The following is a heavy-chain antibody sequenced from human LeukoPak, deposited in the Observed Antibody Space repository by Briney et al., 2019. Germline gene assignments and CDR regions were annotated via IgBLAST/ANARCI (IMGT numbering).Heavy chain of an antibody. CDR2: IYYSGST. CDR1: GGSISSGGYY. V-gene: IGHV4-39*01. CDR3: ARSYYDFWSGYYNWFDP. D-gene: IGHD3-3*01. Sequence: SETLSLTCTVSGGSISSGGYYWSWIRQHPGKGLEWIGSIYYSGSTYYNPSLKSRVTISVATSKNQFSLKLSSVTAADTAVYYCARSYYDFWSGYYNWFDPWGQGTLVTVSS. J-gene: IGHJ5*02.